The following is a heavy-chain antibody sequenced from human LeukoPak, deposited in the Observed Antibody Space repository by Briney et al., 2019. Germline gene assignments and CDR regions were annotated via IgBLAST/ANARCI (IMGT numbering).Heavy chain of an antibody. V-gene: IGHV3-64*01. CDR3: ATLGYCSSTSCPKGVY. Sequence: PGGSLRLSCAASGFTFSSYAMHWVRQAPGKGLEYVSAISSNGGSTYYANSVKGRFTISRDNSENTLYLQMGSLRAEDMAVYYCATLGYCSSTSCPKGVYWGQGTLVTVSS. J-gene: IGHJ4*02. CDR1: GFTFSSYA. D-gene: IGHD2-2*01. CDR2: ISSNGGST.